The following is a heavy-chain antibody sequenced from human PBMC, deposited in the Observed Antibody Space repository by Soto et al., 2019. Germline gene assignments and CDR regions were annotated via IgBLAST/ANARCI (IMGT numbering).Heavy chain of an antibody. CDR2: IYYSGST. CDR1: GGSISSSNYY. Sequence: SETLSLTCIVSGGSISSSNYYWAWIRQPPGEGLEWIGSIYYSGSTYYNPSLKSRVTISVDTSENHFSLKLSSVTAADTAVYYCARGLLRYFDWFPGRFDPWGQGTLVTVSS. V-gene: IGHV4-39*02. J-gene: IGHJ5*02. D-gene: IGHD3-9*01. CDR3: ARGLLRYFDWFPGRFDP.